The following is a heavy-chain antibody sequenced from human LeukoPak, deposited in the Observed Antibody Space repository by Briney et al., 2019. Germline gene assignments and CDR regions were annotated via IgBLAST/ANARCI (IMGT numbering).Heavy chain of an antibody. J-gene: IGHJ4*02. CDR2: IIAYNGNT. CDR3: ARGAYYYDSSGPPNDY. D-gene: IGHD3-22*01. CDR1: GYTFTSYG. Sequence: ASVKVSCKASGYTFTSYGISWVRQAPGQGLEWMGWIIAYNGNTNYAQKLQGRVTMTTDTSTSTAYMELRSLRSDDTAVYYCARGAYYYDSSGPPNDYWGQGTLVTASS. V-gene: IGHV1-18*01.